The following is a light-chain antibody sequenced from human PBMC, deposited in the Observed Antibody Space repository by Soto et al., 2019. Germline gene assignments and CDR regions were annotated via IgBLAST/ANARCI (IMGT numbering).Light chain of an antibody. Sequence: QSALTQPASVSGSPGQSIAISCTGTSSEVDGYNYVSWYQQHPGKAPKLMIHDVTNRPSGVSNRFSGSKSVNTATLTISGLQAEDEADYYCSSYTSSSTRVFGTGTKVTVL. CDR2: DVT. V-gene: IGLV2-14*01. CDR1: SSEVDGYNY. J-gene: IGLJ1*01. CDR3: SSYTSSSTRV.